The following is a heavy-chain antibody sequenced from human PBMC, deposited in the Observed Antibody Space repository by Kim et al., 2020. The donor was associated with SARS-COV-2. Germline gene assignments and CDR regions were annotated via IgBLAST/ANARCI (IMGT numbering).Heavy chain of an antibody. CDR1: GYTFTSYG. CDR2: ISAYNGNT. J-gene: IGHJ6*02. Sequence: ASVKVSCKASGYTFTSYGISWVRQAPGQGLEWMGWISAYNGNTNYAQKLQGRVTMTTDTSTSTAYMELRSLRSDDTAMYYCARYYYGSGSYYTNYYYYGMDVWGQGTTVTVSS. D-gene: IGHD3-10*01. CDR3: ARYYYGSGSYYTNYYYYGMDV. V-gene: IGHV1-18*01.